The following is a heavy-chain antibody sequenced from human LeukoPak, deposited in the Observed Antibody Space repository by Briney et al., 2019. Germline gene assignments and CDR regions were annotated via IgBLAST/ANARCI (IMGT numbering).Heavy chain of an antibody. CDR2: IFHSGST. CDR3: ARDTGAAAGMGFDY. J-gene: IGHJ4*02. Sequence: PSETLSLTCTVSGASISSSGYYWGWIRQPPGKGLEWIGSIFHSGSTFYIPSLKSRVTISVDTSKNQFSLKLSSVTAADTAVYYCARDTGAAAGMGFDYWGQGTLVTVSS. V-gene: IGHV4-39*07. D-gene: IGHD6-13*01. CDR1: GASISSSGYY.